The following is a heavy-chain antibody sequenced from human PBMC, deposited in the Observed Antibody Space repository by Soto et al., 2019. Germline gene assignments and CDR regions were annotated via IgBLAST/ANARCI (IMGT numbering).Heavy chain of an antibody. J-gene: IGHJ4*01. CDR1: GESITSLGYY. Sequence: QVHRQESGPGLVKPSQTLSLACSVPGESITSLGYYWTWVRQPPGKGLERIGFVSYTGSTFYNSALRSPSTISRHTSKNQFVVDVKSVTVADTAMYSCTRGDYWGQGVLVTVSS. CDR3: TRGDY. CDR2: VSYTGST. V-gene: IGHV4-31*01.